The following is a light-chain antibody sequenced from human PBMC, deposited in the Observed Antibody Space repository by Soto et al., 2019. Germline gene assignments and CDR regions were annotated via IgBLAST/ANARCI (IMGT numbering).Light chain of an antibody. CDR3: SSYPTSGSLFYV. V-gene: IGLV2-14*01. Sequence: QSVLTQPASVSGSPGQSITISCTGASSDIGGYNYVSWYQHHPGKAPKLLIYEVTNRPSGVSNRFSGSKSGKTDSLTISGLQAEDEADYYCSSYPTSGSLFYVFGTGTKVTVL. CDR1: SSDIGGYNY. J-gene: IGLJ1*01. CDR2: EVT.